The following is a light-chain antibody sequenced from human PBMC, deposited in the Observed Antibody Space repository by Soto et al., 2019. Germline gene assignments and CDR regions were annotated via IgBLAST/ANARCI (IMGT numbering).Light chain of an antibody. V-gene: IGLV2-8*01. CDR1: SSDVGGYNY. Sequence: QSVLTQPPSASGSPGQSVTISCTGTSSDVGGYNYVSWYQHHPGKAPKLIIYEVYKRPLGVPDRFSGSKSGNTAALTVSGLKAEDEAVYYCSSYVGTNSYVFGPGTKVT. CDR3: SSYVGTNSYV. CDR2: EVY. J-gene: IGLJ1*01.